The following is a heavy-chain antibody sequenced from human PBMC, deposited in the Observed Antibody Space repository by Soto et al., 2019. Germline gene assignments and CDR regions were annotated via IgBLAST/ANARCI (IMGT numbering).Heavy chain of an antibody. CDR3: ARVGLQLVPGFES. CDR1: GFTFSSFS. V-gene: IGHV3-21*01. Sequence: EVQLVESGGGLVKPGGSLRLSCAASGFTFSSFSMNWVRQAPGKGLEWVSSISGSRSYMYYADSVKGRFTISRDNAKNSLYLQMNSLRAADMAVYYGARVGLQLVPGFESWGQGTPVTVSS. J-gene: IGHJ4*02. D-gene: IGHD6-6*01. CDR2: ISGSRSYM.